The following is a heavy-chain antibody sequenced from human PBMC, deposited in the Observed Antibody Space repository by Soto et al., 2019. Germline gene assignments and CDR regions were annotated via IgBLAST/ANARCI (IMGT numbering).Heavy chain of an antibody. CDR1: GYTFTSYG. J-gene: IGHJ6*02. V-gene: IGHV1-18*01. D-gene: IGHD6-13*01. CDR3: ARERGSCWNYYYYGMDV. CDR2: ISAYNGNT. Sequence: QVQLVQSGAEVKKPAASVKVSCKASGYTFTSYGISWVRQAPGQGLEWMGWISAYNGNTNYAQKLQGRVTMTTDTSTSSAYRELRSLRSDDTAVYYCARERGSCWNYYYYGMDVWGQGTTVTDSS.